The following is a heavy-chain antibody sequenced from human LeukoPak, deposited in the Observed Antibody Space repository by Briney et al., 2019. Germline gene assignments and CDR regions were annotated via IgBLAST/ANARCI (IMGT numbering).Heavy chain of an antibody. J-gene: IGHJ4*02. CDR1: GFTFSSYS. V-gene: IGHV3-21*01. CDR3: ARSGYGDYPSHFDY. D-gene: IGHD4-17*01. CDR2: ISSSSYI. Sequence: GGSLRLSCAASGFTFSSYSMNWVRQAPGKGLEWVSSISSSSYIYYADSVKGRFTISRDNAKNSLYLQMNSPRAEDTAVYYCARSGYGDYPSHFDYWGQGTLVTVSS.